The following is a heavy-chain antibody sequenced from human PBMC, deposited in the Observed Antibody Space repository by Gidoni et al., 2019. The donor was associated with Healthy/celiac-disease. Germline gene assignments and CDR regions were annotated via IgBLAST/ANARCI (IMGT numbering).Heavy chain of an antibody. CDR1: GFTFSSYG. J-gene: IGHJ3*02. D-gene: IGHD3-9*01. CDR2: ISYDGSNK. Sequence: QVQLVESGGGVVQPGRSLRLSCAASGFTFSSYGMHWVRQAPGKGLEWVAVISYDGSNKYYADSVKGRFTISRDNSKNTLYLQMNSLRAEDTAVYYCAKGYDILTGYGDAFDIWGQGTMVTVSS. V-gene: IGHV3-30*18. CDR3: AKGYDILTGYGDAFDI.